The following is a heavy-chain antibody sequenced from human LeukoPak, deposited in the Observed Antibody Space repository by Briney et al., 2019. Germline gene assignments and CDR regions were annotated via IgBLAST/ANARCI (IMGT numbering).Heavy chain of an antibody. V-gene: IGHV7-4-1*02. CDR3: ARISTELLWDAFDI. D-gene: IGHD1-26*01. CDR2: INTNTGNP. Sequence: WINTNTGNPTYAQGFTGRFVFSLDTSVSTAYLQISSLKAEDTAVYYCARISTELLWDAFDIWGQGTMVTVSS. J-gene: IGHJ3*02.